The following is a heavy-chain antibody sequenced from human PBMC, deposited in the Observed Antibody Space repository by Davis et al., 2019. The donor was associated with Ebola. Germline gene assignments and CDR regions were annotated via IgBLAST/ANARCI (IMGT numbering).Heavy chain of an antibody. CDR3: ARYGGRGSGSYGHYYYGMDV. CDR1: GFTFSSYA. J-gene: IGHJ6*02. CDR2: ISGSGGST. Sequence: PGGSLRLSCAASGFTFSSYAMSCVRQAPGKGLEWVSAISGSGGSTYYADSVKGRFTISRENDKNSLYLQMNSLRAEDTAVYYCARYGGRGSGSYGHYYYGMDVWGQGTTVTVSS. V-gene: IGHV3-23*01. D-gene: IGHD3-10*01.